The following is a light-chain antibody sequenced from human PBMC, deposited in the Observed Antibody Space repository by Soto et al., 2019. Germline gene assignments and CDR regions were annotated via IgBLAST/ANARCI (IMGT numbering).Light chain of an antibody. CDR2: EVS. CDR1: GSDVGGYNY. V-gene: IGLV2-8*01. J-gene: IGLJ3*02. Sequence: QSVLTQPPSASGSPGQSVTISCTGTGSDVGGYNYVSWYQQQPGKAPKLIIYEVSQRPSGVPDRFSGSKSGNTASLTVSGLQAEDEADYYCSSYAGSNFRVFGGGTKVTVL. CDR3: SSYAGSNFRV.